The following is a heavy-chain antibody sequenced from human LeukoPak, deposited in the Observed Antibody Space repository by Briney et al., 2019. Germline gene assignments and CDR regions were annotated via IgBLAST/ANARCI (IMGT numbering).Heavy chain of an antibody. V-gene: IGHV3-7*01. D-gene: IGHD2-2*01. Sequence: GGSLGLSCAASGFTFSSYWMSWVRQAPGKGLEWVANIKQDGSEKYYVDSVKGRFTISRDNAKNSLYLQMNSLRAEDTAVYYCARYIVVVPAAITESTDNWFDPWGQGTLVTVSS. CDR3: ARYIVVVPAAITESTDNWFDP. J-gene: IGHJ5*02. CDR1: GFTFSSYW. CDR2: IKQDGSEK.